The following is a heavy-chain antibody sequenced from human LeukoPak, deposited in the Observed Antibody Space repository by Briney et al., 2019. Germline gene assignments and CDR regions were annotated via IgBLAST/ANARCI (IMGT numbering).Heavy chain of an antibody. CDR1: GLTFNDAW. D-gene: IGHD5-12*01. Sequence: GGSLSLACAVSGLTFNDAWVRWVRQAPGQGLEWVARIFAGGTENYASTVKARCTVSRDNSKSTAYLQMKSLTSDDTAVYYRTTAPTTKWLPYFDYWGQGTVVTVSS. J-gene: IGHJ4*02. CDR3: TTAPTTKWLPYFDY. V-gene: IGHV3-15*01. CDR2: IFAGGTE.